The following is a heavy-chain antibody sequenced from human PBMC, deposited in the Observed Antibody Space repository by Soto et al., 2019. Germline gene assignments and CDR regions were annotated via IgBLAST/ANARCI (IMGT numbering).Heavy chain of an antibody. D-gene: IGHD1-1*01. CDR3: AYDPGRGKPGY. Sequence: PSETLSLTCSVSDGSVTGYCWSWIRQPPGKGLEWIGCIDYNGRAHYNPSLTSRVTMSLDTSNNHFSLKLSSVTTTDTAVDYCAYDPGRGKPGYWGQGTLVTVSS. V-gene: IGHV4-59*02. CDR2: IDYNGRA. CDR1: DGSVTGYC. J-gene: IGHJ4*02.